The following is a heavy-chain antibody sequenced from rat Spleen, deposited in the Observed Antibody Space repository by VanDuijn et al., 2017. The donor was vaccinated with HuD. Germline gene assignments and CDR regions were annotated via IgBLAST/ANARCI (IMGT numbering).Heavy chain of an antibody. Sequence: EVQLVESGGGLVQPGRSLKLSCVASGFTFNNYWMTWIRQAPGKGLEWVASITNTGGSTYYPDSVKGRFTISRDNAKSTLYLQMNSLRSEDTAIYCCARHVYGGYSDWYFDFWGPGTMVTVSS. CDR3: ARHVYGGYSDWYFDF. D-gene: IGHD1-11*01. J-gene: IGHJ1*01. V-gene: IGHV5-31*01. CDR1: GFTFNNYW. CDR2: ITNTGGST.